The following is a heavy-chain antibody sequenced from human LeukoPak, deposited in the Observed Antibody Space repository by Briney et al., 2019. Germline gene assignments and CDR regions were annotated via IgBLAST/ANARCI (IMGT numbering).Heavy chain of an antibody. D-gene: IGHD5-18*01. CDR3: TTEGTAMDMVPLSY. CDR2: IKSKADGGTT. Sequence: GGSLRLSCTASGFTLSNARMNWVRQAPGKGLEWVGRIKSKADGGTTDYAAPVKGRFTISRDDSKNTLYLQMNSLQTEDTAVYYCTTEGTAMDMVPLSYWGQGTLVTVSS. CDR1: GFTLSNAR. J-gene: IGHJ4*02. V-gene: IGHV3-15*01.